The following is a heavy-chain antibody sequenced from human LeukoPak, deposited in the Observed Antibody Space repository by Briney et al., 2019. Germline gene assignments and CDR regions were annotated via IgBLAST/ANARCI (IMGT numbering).Heavy chain of an antibody. CDR1: GYSFTNYW. CDR3: ARSDCSSTSCYVIEALAAEGSGFDY. J-gene: IGHJ4*02. CDR2: IYLGDSDT. D-gene: IGHD2-2*01. V-gene: IGHV5-51*01. Sequence: GESLKISCKGSGYSFTNYWIGWVRQMPGKGLEWMGIIYLGDSDTKYSPSFQGQVTISADKSISTAYLQWSSLKASDTAMYYCARSDCSSTSCYVIEALAAEGSGFDYWGQGTLVTVSS.